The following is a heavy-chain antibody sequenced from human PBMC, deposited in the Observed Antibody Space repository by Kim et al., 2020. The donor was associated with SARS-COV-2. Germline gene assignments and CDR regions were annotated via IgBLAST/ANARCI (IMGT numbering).Heavy chain of an antibody. Sequence: SETLSLTCTVSGGSISSSSYYWGWIRQPPGKGLEWIGSIYYSGSTYYNPSLKSRVTISVDTSKNQFSLKLSSVTAADTAVYYCARKGYYDSSGYLQYWGQGTLVTVSS. J-gene: IGHJ4*02. V-gene: IGHV4-39*01. D-gene: IGHD3-22*01. CDR1: GGSISSSSYY. CDR2: IYYSGST. CDR3: ARKGYYDSSGYLQY.